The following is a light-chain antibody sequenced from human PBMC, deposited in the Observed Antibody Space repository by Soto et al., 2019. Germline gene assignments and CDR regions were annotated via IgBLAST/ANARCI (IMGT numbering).Light chain of an antibody. J-gene: IGLJ1*01. V-gene: IGLV2-14*01. CDR3: SSYTSSSTPPV. Sequence: QSALTQPASVSGSPGQSITISCTGTSSDVGGYNYVSWYQQHPGKAPKLTIYDVSNRPSGVSNRFSGSKSGNTASLTISGLQAEDEADYYCSSYTSSSTPPVFGTGTKLTVL. CDR1: SSDVGGYNY. CDR2: DVS.